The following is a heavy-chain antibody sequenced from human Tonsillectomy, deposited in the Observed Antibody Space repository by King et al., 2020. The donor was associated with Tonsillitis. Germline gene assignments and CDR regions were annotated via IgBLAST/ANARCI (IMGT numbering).Heavy chain of an antibody. CDR1: GFPFGSYW. D-gene: IGHD3-16*01. V-gene: IGHV3-74*01. CDR3: VRENGGIHH. J-gene: IGHJ5*02. CDR2: INNDGSDT. Sequence: VQLVESGGGLVQPGGSLRLSCAASGFPFGSYWMYWVRQPAGKGLEWISRINNDGSDTIYADSLTGRFTISRDNAKSTLYLQMNSLRAEDTAVYYCVRENGGIHHWGQGTLVTVSS.